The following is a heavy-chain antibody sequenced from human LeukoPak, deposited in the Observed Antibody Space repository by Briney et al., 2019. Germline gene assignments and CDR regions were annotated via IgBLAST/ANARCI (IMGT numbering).Heavy chain of an antibody. CDR2: MNPNSGNT. J-gene: IGHJ4*02. CDR3: ARGYSGYDYDY. V-gene: IGHV1-8*02. D-gene: IGHD5-12*01. Sequence: ASVKVSCKASGYTFTSYGISWVRQAPGQGLEWMGWMNPNSGNTGYAQKFQGRVTMTRNTSISTAYMELSSLRSEDTAVYYCARGYSGYDYDYWGQGTLVTVSS. CDR1: GYTFTSYG.